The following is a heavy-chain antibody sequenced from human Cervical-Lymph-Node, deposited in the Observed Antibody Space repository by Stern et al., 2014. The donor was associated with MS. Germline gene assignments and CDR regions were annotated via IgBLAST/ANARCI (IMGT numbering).Heavy chain of an antibody. CDR3: ARGPQHSSWYFPFDY. D-gene: IGHD6-13*01. J-gene: IGHJ4*02. CDR2: IKHNGDT. Sequence: QVQLQQWGAGLLKPSETLSLTCGVSGGSFSDYYWSWIRQAPGKGLEWIGEIKHNGDTNYNPSLKSRVSLSVDTSKNQFSLKLSSVTAADTSVYYCARGPQHSSWYFPFDYWGQGTLVTVSS. V-gene: IGHV4-34*01. CDR1: GGSFSDYY.